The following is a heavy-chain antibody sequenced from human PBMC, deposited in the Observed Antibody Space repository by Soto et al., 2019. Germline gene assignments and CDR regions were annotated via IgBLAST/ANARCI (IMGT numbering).Heavy chain of an antibody. CDR2: IWYDGSKK. D-gene: IGHD2-2*01. V-gene: IGHV3-33*01. CDR3: ARDGNYQQSGY. Sequence: QVQLVESGGGVVQPGRSLRLSCATSGFTFSNYAFHWVRQAPGKGLEWVAVIWYDGSKKHHADSVKGRFTISRDDSKNTLYLQMNSLRVEDTAVYYCARDGNYQQSGYWGQGTLVTVSS. J-gene: IGHJ4*02. CDR1: GFTFSNYA.